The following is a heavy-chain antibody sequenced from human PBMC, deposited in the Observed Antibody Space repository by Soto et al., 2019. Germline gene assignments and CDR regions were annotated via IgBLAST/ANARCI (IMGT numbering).Heavy chain of an antibody. CDR2: INHSGST. J-gene: IGHJ4*02. V-gene: IGHV4-34*01. D-gene: IGHD3-16*02. Sequence: QVQLQQWGPGLLKPSETLSLTCAVYGGSFSGYYWSWIRQPPGKGLEWIGEINHSGSTNYNPSLKSRVTISVDTSKNQFSLKLSSVTAADTAVYYCARGRGGGVIEYWGQGTLVTVSS. CDR1: GGSFSGYY. CDR3: ARGRGGGVIEY.